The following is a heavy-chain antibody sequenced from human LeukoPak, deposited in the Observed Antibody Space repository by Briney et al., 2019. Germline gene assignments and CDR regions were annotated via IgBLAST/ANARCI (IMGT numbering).Heavy chain of an antibody. V-gene: IGHV1-2*02. J-gene: IGHJ6*03. CDR3: ARVPAASDYYYMDV. Sequence: ASVKVSCKTSGYVFINYYIHWVRLAPGQGLEWMGWINPNSGGTNYAQKFQGRVTMTRDTSISTAYMELSRLRSDDTAVYYCARVPAASDYYYMDVWGKGTTVTVSS. D-gene: IGHD6-25*01. CDR2: INPNSGGT. CDR1: GYVFINYY.